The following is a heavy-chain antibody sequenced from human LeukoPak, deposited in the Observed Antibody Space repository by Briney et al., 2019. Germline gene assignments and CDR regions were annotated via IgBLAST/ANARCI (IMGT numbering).Heavy chain of an antibody. CDR2: ISPNSGET. V-gene: IGHV1-2*02. J-gene: IGHJ4*02. CDR3: ARDGNFDY. D-gene: IGHD1-1*01. Sequence: ASVKVSCKASGYTFTDYYMHWVRQAPGQGLEWMGWISPNSGETSYAQKFQGRVTMTRDTSFRTVYMEVNSLRPDDTAVFYCARDGNFDYWGQGTLVTVSS. CDR1: GYTFTDYY.